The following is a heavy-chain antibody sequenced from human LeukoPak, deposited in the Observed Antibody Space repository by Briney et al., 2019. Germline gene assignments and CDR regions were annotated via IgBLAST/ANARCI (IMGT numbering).Heavy chain of an antibody. D-gene: IGHD3-16*01. CDR3: AKQPLNAFDI. V-gene: IGHV3-7*01. J-gene: IGHJ3*02. CDR2: IKQDGSEK. Sequence: PGGSLRLSCVASGFTFSSYWLSWVRQAPGRGLEWVANIKQDGSEKYYVDSVKGRFTISRDNAKNSLDLQMNSLRAEDTAVYYWAKQPLNAFDIWGQGTMVTVSS. CDR1: GFTFSSYW.